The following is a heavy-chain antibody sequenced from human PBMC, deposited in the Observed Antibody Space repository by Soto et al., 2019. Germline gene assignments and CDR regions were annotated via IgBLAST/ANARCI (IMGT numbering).Heavy chain of an antibody. D-gene: IGHD3-22*01. V-gene: IGHV3-23*01. CDR1: GFTFSSYA. J-gene: IGHJ6*02. CDR2: ISGSGGST. CDR3: AKETNYYDSSGYYSYYGMDV. Sequence: EVQLLESGGGLVQPGGSLRLSCAASGFTFSSYAMSWVRQAPGKGLEWVSAISGSGGSTYYADSVKGRFTISRDNSKNTLYLQMNSLRAEETAVYYCAKETNYYDSSGYYSYYGMDVWGQGTTVTVSS.